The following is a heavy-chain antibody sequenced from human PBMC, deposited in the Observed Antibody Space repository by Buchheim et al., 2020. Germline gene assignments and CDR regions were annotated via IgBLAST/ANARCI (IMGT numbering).Heavy chain of an antibody. CDR1: GYTFTSYD. V-gene: IGHV1-8*01. J-gene: IGHJ4*02. CDR2: MNPNSGNT. D-gene: IGHD2-2*01. Sequence: QVQLVQSGAEVKKPGASVKVSCKASGYTFTSYDIHWVRQATGQGLEWMGWMNPNSGNTGSAQSFQGRVTMTRDTSISTAYMEVSSLISEDTAVYYCARTFCSSTSCYHLFDYWGQGTL. CDR3: ARTFCSSTSCYHLFDY.